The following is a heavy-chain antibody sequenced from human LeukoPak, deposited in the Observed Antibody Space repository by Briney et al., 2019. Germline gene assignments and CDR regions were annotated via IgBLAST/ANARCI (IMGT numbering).Heavy chain of an antibody. CDR2: INTSGNSM. D-gene: IGHD5-24*01. Sequence: PGGSLRLCCASSGFTFSSYTMNWVRQAPGKGLEWVSSINTSGNSMYHADSVKGRFTTSRDNARNSLYLQMNSLRAEDTAVYYCARVVRGDAYNYDYWGRGTLVTVSS. CDR1: GFTFSSYT. CDR3: ARVVRGDAYNYDY. J-gene: IGHJ4*02. V-gene: IGHV3-21*01.